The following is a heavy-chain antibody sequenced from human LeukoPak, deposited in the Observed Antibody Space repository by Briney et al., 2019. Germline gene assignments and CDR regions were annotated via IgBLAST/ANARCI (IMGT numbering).Heavy chain of an antibody. V-gene: IGHV4-34*01. J-gene: IGHJ6*03. CDR3: ARGRQDVNMILVVMAGVSYYLDV. CDR2: MSPSGSS. CDR1: GGSFSDYY. Sequence: PSETLSLTCAVYGGSFSDYYWTWIRQTPGKGLEWIGEMSPSGSSNYNPSLKSRVTISVDTSKNQFSLKLRSETAADTAVYYCARGRQDVNMILVVMAGVSYYLDVWSKGTTVTVS. D-gene: IGHD3-22*01.